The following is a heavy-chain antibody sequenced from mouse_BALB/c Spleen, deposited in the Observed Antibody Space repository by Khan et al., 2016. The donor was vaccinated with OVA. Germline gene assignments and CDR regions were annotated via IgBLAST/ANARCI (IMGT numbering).Heavy chain of an antibody. D-gene: IGHD3-3*01. Sequence: EVKLLESGGGLVQPGGSLKLSCAASGFDFSRYWMSWVRQAPGKGLEWIGEINPDSSTINYTPSLKDKFLISRDNAKNTLYLQLSTVRSEDTALYYCARPGEYQGLDVWGAGTTVTVSS. J-gene: IGHJ1*01. CDR2: INPDSSTI. CDR3: ARPGEYQGLDV. V-gene: IGHV4-1*02. CDR1: GFDFSRYW.